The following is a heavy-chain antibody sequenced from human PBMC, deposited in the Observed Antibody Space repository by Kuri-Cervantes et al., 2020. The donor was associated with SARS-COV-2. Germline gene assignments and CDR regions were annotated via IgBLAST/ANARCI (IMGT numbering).Heavy chain of an antibody. D-gene: IGHD2-2*01. CDR3: ARDLSDSSTPPHDP. Sequence: GGSLRLSCGASGFTFKTYTMNWVRQAPGKALQWISSISGSGSYIYYADSLRGRFTISRDDAKNSLYLQMNSLRAEDTALYYCARDLSDSSTPPHDPWGQGTLVTVSS. CDR1: GFTFKTYT. V-gene: IGHV3-21*04. CDR2: ISGSGSYI. J-gene: IGHJ5*02.